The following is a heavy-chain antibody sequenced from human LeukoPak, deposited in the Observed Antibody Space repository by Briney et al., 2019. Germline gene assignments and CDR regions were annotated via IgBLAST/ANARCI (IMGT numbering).Heavy chain of an antibody. D-gene: IGHD4-17*01. Sequence: GGSLRLSCAASGFTVSSDHMSWVRQAPRRGLEYVSVISSSGATTSYADSVKGRFTISRDNSKNTLYLQMSSLRPEDTAVYYCVNTRAATVTLRWAFDIWGQGTMVTVSS. CDR1: GFTVSSDH. CDR3: VNTRAATVTLRWAFDI. V-gene: IGHV3-64D*06. CDR2: ISSSGATT. J-gene: IGHJ3*02.